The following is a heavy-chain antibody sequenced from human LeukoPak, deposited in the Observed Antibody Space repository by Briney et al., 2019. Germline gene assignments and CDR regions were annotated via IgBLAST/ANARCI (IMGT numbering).Heavy chain of an antibody. J-gene: IGHJ4*02. V-gene: IGHV3-23*01. CDR2: ISGSGGST. D-gene: IGHD6-25*01. CDR3: AKGEEAANNY. Sequence: PGVSLRLSCAASGFTFSSYAMSWVRLAPGKGLEWVSAISGSGGSTYYADSVKGRFTISRDNSKNTLYLQMNSLRAEDTAVYYCAKGEEAANNYWGQGTLVTACS. CDR1: GFTFSSYA.